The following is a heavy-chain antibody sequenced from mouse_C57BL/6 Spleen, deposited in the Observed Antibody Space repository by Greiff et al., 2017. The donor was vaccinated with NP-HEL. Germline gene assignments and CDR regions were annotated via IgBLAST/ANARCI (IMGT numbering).Heavy chain of an antibody. CDR1: GFTFSSYT. CDR3: ARRGYYGSTPFDY. V-gene: IGHV5-9*01. CDR2: ISGGGGNT. Sequence: EVKLVESGGGLVKPGGSLKLSCAASGFTFSSYTMSWVRRTPEKRLEWVATISGGGGNTYYPDSVKGRFTISRDNAKNTLYLQMSSLRSEDTAWYYCARRGYYGSTPFDYWGQGTTLTVSS. J-gene: IGHJ2*01. D-gene: IGHD1-1*01.